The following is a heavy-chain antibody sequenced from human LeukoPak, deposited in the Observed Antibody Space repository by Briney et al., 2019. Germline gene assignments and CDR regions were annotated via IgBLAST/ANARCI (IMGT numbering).Heavy chain of an antibody. V-gene: IGHV3-23*01. CDR1: GFTFSSYA. D-gene: IGHD3-9*01. Sequence: GGSLRLSCAASGFTFSSYAMSWVRQAPGKGLEWVSAISGSGGSTYYADSVKGRFTISRDNSKNTLYLQMNSLRAEDTAVYYCARSGYYDILTGYPFDYWGQGTLVTVSS. CDR2: ISGSGGST. CDR3: ARSGYYDILTGYPFDY. J-gene: IGHJ4*02.